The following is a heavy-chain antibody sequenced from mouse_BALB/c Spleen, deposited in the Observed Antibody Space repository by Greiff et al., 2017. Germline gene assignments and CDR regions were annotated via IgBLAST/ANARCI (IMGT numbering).Heavy chain of an antibody. Sequence: EVKLMESGGGLVQPGGSRKLSCAASGFTFSSFGMHWVRQAPEKGLEWVAYISSGSSTIYYADTVKGRFTISRDNPKNTLFLQMTSLRSEDTAMYYCARLGSSYYFDYWGQGTTLTVSS. CDR3: ARLGSSYYFDY. D-gene: IGHD1-1*01. CDR2: ISSGSSTI. CDR1: GFTFSSFG. V-gene: IGHV5-17*02. J-gene: IGHJ2*01.